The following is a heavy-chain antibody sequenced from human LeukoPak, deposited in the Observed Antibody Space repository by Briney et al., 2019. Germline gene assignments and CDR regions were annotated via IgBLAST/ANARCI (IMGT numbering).Heavy chain of an antibody. CDR1: GGSISSYH. V-gene: IGHV4-59*01. Sequence: SETLSLTCTVSGGSISSYHWSWIRQPPGKGLEWIGYIYYSGSTNYNPSLKSRVTISVDTAKNQFSLELSSVTAADTAVYYCARGGGATRIDYWGQGTLVTVSS. CDR3: ARGGGATRIDY. D-gene: IGHD5-12*01. CDR2: IYYSGST. J-gene: IGHJ4*02.